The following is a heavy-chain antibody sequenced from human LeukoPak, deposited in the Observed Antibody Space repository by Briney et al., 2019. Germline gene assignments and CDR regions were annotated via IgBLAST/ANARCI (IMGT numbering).Heavy chain of an antibody. J-gene: IGHJ4*02. CDR3: ASTPYLTGDLNY. V-gene: IGHV3-30-3*01. CDR2: ISYDGSNK. D-gene: IGHD7-27*01. Sequence: SCKASGYTFTGYYMHWVRQAPGKGLEWVAVISYDGSNKYYADSVKGRFTISRDNSKNTLYLQMNSLRAEDTAVYYCASTPYLTGDLNYWGQGTLVTVSS. CDR1: GYTFTGYY.